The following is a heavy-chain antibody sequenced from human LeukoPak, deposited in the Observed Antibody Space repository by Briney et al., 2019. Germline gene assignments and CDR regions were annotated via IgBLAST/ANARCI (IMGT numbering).Heavy chain of an antibody. CDR2: IHHSGRA. D-gene: IGHD1-26*01. CDR3: GREVNRPTDADAFDI. V-gene: IGHV4-31*03. CDR1: GGSIISDNHF. J-gene: IGHJ3*02. Sequence: SETLSLTCTVSGGSIISDNHFWSWIRQHPGKDLEWLVYIHHSGRAFYSPSLESRLTISLDTSKNQFSLKLNSVIGADTAVYYCGREVNRPTDADAFDIWGQGTMVTVSS.